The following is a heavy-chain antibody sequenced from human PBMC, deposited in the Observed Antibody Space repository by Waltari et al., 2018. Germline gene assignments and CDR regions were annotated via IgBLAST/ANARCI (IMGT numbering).Heavy chain of an antibody. J-gene: IGHJ4*02. CDR1: GGSISSGSYY. CDR2: IYTSGGT. CDR3: ARARYSSGWYDY. D-gene: IGHD6-19*01. V-gene: IGHV4-61*02. Sequence: QVQLQESGPGLVKPSQTLSLTCTVSGGSISSGSYYWSWIRQPAGKGLEGIGRIYTSGGTNYNPSLKSRVTISADTSKNQFSLKLSSVTAADTAVYYCARARYSSGWYDYWGQGTLVTVSS.